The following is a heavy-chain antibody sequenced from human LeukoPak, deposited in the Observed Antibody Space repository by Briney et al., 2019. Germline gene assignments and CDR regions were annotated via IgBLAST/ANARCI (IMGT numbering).Heavy chain of an antibody. CDR1: GFTFSSYW. J-gene: IGHJ3*02. V-gene: IGHV3-7*01. CDR3: AKPLWFGAMAAFDI. CDR2: IKQDGSEK. Sequence: GGSLRLSCAASGFTFSSYWMSWVRQAPGKGLEWVANIKQDGSEKYYVDSVKGRFTISRDNAKNSLYLQMNSLRAEDTAVYYCAKPLWFGAMAAFDIWGQGTMVTVSS. D-gene: IGHD3-10*01.